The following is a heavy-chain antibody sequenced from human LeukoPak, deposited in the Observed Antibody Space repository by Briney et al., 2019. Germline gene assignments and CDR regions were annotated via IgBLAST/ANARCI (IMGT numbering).Heavy chain of an antibody. CDR3: AREVRGFTAMVRGYSYYYMDV. Sequence: SETLSLTCAVYGGSFSGYYWSWIRQPPGKGLEWIGEINYSRSTNYNPSLKSRVTISVDTSKNQFSLKLSSVTAADTAVYYCAREVRGFTAMVRGYSYYYMDVWGKGTTVTISS. J-gene: IGHJ6*03. V-gene: IGHV4-34*01. CDR1: GGSFSGYY. CDR2: INYSRST. D-gene: IGHD5-18*01.